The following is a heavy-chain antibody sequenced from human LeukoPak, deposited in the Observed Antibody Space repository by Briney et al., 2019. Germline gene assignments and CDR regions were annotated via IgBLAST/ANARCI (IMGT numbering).Heavy chain of an antibody. V-gene: IGHV3-7*02. J-gene: IGHJ6*02. CDR1: GFTFSNYW. CDR2: IKQDGSEK. D-gene: IGHD3-3*01. Sequence: GGSLRLSCAASGFTFSNYWMSWVRQAPGKGLEWVATIKQDGSEKYYVDSVKGRFTISRDNAKNSLYLQMNSLRAEDTAVYYCARGTMSGRSAYYYGMDVWGQGTTVTVSS. CDR3: ARGTMSGRSAYYYGMDV.